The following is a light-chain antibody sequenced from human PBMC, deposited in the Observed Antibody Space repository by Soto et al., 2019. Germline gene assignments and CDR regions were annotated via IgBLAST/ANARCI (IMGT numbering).Light chain of an antibody. V-gene: IGKV1-39*01. Sequence: IQMTQSPSSLSASVGDRVTITCRASQSISSYLNWYQQKPGKAPKLLIYAASSLQSGVPSRFSGSGSGTDFTLTISSLQPNDFATYYCQQYNSWTFGQGTKVDIK. CDR3: QQYNSWT. CDR1: QSISSY. CDR2: AAS. J-gene: IGKJ1*01.